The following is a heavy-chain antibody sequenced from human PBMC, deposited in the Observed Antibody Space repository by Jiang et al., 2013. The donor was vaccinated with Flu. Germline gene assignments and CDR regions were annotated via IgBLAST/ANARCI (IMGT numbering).Heavy chain of an antibody. V-gene: IGHV2-70*11. CDR3: ARTNFDESSGYWIDY. J-gene: IGHJ4*02. Sequence: KPTQTLTLTCTFSGFSLSTSGLCVSWIRQPPGKALEWLARIDWDDDKHYSPFLETRLTVSKDTSKNQVVLTMANMDPVDTATYYCARTNFDESSGYWIDYWGQGTLVTVSS. CDR2: IDWDDDK. CDR1: GFSLSTSGLC. D-gene: IGHD3-22*01.